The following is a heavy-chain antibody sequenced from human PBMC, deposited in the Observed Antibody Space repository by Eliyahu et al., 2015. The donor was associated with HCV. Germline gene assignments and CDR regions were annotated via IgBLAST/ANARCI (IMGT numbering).Heavy chain of an antibody. CDR1: GGSFRGYY. D-gene: IGHD1-26*01. CDR2: INHSGST. CDR3: ARGFSGELRTWDNYYYYGMDV. Sequence: QVQLQQWGAGLLKSSETLSLTCAVYGGSFRGYYWXWPRQPRGKGLXWIGEINHSGSTNYNPSLKSRVTISVDTSKNQFSLKLSSVTAADTAVYYCARGFSGELRTWDNYYYYGMDVWGQGTTVTVSS. V-gene: IGHV4-34*01. J-gene: IGHJ6*02.